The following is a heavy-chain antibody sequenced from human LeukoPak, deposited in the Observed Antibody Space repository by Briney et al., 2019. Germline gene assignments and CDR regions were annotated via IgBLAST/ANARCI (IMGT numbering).Heavy chain of an antibody. J-gene: IGHJ4*02. D-gene: IGHD3-22*01. CDR3: ARHRAYYYDSSGYFLDY. CDR2: IYYSGST. CDR1: GGSISSSSYY. V-gene: IGHV4-39*01. Sequence: SETLSLTCSVSGGSISSSSYYWGWIRQPPGKGLEWIGSIYYSGSTYYNPSLKSRVTIPVDTSKNQFSLKLSSVTAADTAVYYCARHRAYYYDSSGYFLDYWGQGTLVTVSS.